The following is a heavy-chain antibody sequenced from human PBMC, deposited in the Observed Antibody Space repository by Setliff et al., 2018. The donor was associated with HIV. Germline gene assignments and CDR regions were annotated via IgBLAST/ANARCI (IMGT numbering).Heavy chain of an antibody. J-gene: IGHJ4*02. D-gene: IGHD2-15*01. CDR3: ARGQDILEPSGPFDY. CDR2: IYSGGST. Sequence: SETLSLTCTVSGGSISAYFWTWIRQPAGKGLEWIGRIYSGGSTNYNPSLKSRVTISVDTSKNQFSLRLSSVTAADTAVYYCARGQDILEPSGPFDYWGQGTLVTVSS. V-gene: IGHV4-4*07. CDR1: GGSISAYF.